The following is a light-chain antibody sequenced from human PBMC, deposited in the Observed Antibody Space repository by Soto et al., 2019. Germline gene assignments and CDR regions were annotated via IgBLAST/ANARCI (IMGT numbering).Light chain of an antibody. CDR3: QQSTA. CDR2: GVS. V-gene: IGKV3-20*01. Sequence: EIVLTQSPGTLSLSPGERATLSCRASQSISNNYLAWYQQRPGQAPRLLIYGVSSRATGIADRFSGSGSGTDFTLTIRRLEPEDFAMYYCQQSTACGQGTRVEI. CDR1: QSISNNY. J-gene: IGKJ1*01.